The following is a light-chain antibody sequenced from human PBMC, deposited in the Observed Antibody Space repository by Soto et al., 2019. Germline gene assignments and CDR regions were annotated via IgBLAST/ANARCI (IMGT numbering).Light chain of an antibody. CDR1: QTFSSIY. CDR2: GAS. CDR3: QQYYSTPLT. V-gene: IGKV3-20*01. Sequence: EIVLTQSPGTLSLSPGERATLSCRASQTFSSIYLAWYQQKPGQAPRLLIYGASSRATGIPARFSGSGSGTEFTLTISSLQAEDVAVYYCQQYYSTPLTFGGGTKVDIK. J-gene: IGKJ4*01.